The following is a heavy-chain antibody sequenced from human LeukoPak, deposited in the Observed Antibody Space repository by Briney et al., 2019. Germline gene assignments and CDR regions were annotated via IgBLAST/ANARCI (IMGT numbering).Heavy chain of an antibody. CDR2: ISAFTGNT. CDR1: GYTFTTYG. V-gene: IGHV1-18*01. D-gene: IGHD3-10*01. J-gene: IGHJ4*01. CDR3: ARLSYDGEGY. Sequence: ASVRVSCKTSGYTFTTYGISWVRQAPGQGLEYMGWISAFTGNTNYAQKFQGRVAMAMDTSTSTVEMELSSLKFDDTALYYCARLSYDGEGYWRQGTLVTVSS.